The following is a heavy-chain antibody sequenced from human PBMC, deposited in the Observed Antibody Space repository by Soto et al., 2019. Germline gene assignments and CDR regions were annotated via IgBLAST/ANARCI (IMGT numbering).Heavy chain of an antibody. CDR3: GRCTSTSCHLGSDY. Sequence: GGSLRLSCAASGFTFSSYAMDWVRQAPGKGLEWVALISHDGINKYYADSVRGRFTISRDSSTNTLYLQMNSLRAADTAVYYCGRCTSTSCHLGSDYWGQGTLVTVSS. CDR1: GFTFSSYA. D-gene: IGHD2-2*01. V-gene: IGHV3-30-3*01. CDR2: ISHDGINK. J-gene: IGHJ4*02.